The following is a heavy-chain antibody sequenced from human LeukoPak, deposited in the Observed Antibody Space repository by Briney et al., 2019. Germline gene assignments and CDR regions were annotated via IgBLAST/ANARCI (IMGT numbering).Heavy chain of an antibody. CDR2: IYYSGST. CDR3: ARAIVWGSYRGKYYFDY. D-gene: IGHD3-16*02. Sequence: NPSETLSLTCTVSGGSISSYYWSWIRQPPGKGLEWIGYIYYSGSTNYNPSLKSRVTISVDTSKNQFSLKLSSVTAADTAVYYCARAIVWGSYRGKYYFDYWGQGTLVTVSS. J-gene: IGHJ4*02. CDR1: GGSISSYY. V-gene: IGHV4-59*12.